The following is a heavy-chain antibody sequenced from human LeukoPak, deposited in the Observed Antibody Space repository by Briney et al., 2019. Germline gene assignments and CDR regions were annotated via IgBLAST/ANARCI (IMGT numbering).Heavy chain of an antibody. CDR2: MYYSGST. Sequence: SETLSLTCTVSGGSISNSSYYWGWIRQPPGKGLEWIGSMYYSGSTYYNPSLKSRASISVDTSKNQSSPKLSTATAADTAVYHRARHGRMGTTNPSYWAQGTLVTVPS. CDR3: ARHGRMGTTNPSY. J-gene: IGHJ4*02. D-gene: IGHD2-15*01. V-gene: IGHV4-39*01. CDR1: GGSISNSSYY.